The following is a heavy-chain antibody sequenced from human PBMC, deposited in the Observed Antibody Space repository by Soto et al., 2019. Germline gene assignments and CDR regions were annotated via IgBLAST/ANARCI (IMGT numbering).Heavy chain of an antibody. CDR3: VKDRDDIEMVDAFEM. V-gene: IGHV3-23*01. Sequence: EMQLLESGGDLVQPGGSLRLSCAASGFAFSSYAMTWVRQAPGKGLEYVSAISGSGITTYYAASMKGRFIISRDNSRNTLFLHISSLGAEDTAVYYCVKDRDDIEMVDAFEMWGQGTMVTVSS. CDR2: ISGSGITT. D-gene: IGHD2-15*01. J-gene: IGHJ3*02. CDR1: GFAFSSYA.